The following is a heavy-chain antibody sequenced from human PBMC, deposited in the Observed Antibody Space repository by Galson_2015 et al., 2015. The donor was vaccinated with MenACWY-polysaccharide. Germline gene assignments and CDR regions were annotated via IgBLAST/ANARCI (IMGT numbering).Heavy chain of an antibody. J-gene: IGHJ4*02. CDR3: ARGSQNSWEYGGYFDY. V-gene: IGHV3-30*03. D-gene: IGHD4-23*01. Sequence: SLRLSCAASEFTFSTYAMHWVRQAPGKGLEWVAVVACDGSNKYYADSVKGRFTISRDNSKSTLYLQMNSLRAEDTAVYYCARGSQNSWEYGGYFDYWGQGTLVTVSS. CDR1: EFTFSTYA. CDR2: VACDGSNK.